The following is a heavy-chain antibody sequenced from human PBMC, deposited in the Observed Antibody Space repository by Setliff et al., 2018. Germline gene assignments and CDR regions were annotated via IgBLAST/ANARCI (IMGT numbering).Heavy chain of an antibody. V-gene: IGHV3-7*01. J-gene: IGHJ4*02. CDR3: FGAGTCSY. D-gene: IGHD3-10*01. Sequence: GGSLRLSCVVSGFTSGAYWMNWVRQAPGKGLEWLASINPHGSEKYYADSVKGRFTISRDNAKNSLSLQMNNLRTEDTAVYYCFGAGTCSYWGQGTLVTVSS. CDR2: INPHGSEK. CDR1: GFTSGAYW.